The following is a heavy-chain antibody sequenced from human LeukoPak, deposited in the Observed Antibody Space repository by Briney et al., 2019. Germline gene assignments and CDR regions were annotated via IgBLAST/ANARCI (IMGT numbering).Heavy chain of an antibody. CDR3: ARGSYYGSGSYKDY. CDR1: GYTFTGYY. Sequence: ASVKVSCKASGYTFTGYYMHWVRQAPGQGLEWMGWINPNSGGTNYAQKFQGRVTMTGDTSISTAYMELSRLRSDDTAVYYCARGSYYGSGSYKDYWGQGTLVTVSS. CDR2: INPNSGGT. V-gene: IGHV1-2*02. J-gene: IGHJ4*02. D-gene: IGHD3-10*01.